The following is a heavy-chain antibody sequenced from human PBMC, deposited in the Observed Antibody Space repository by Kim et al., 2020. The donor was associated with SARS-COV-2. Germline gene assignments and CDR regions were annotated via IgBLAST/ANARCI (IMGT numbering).Heavy chain of an antibody. D-gene: IGHD1-26*01. CDR2: T. J-gene: IGHJ3*02. CDR3: ATGSYLSAFDI. Sequence: TSYAESVKGRLTITSTNAKDTLLLQMNSLRAKDTAVYYCATGSYLSAFDIWGQGTMVTVSS. V-gene: IGHV3-74*01.